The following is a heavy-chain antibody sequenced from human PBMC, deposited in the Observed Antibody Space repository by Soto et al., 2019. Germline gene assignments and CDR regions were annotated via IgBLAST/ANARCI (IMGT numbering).Heavy chain of an antibody. V-gene: IGHV1-46*03. CDR3: ARDSPLITMVRGVLDV. Sequence: ASVKVSCKASGYTFTSYYMHWVRQAPGQGLEWMGIINPSGGSTSYAQKFQGRVTMTRDTSTSTVYMELSSLRSEDTAVYYCARDSPLITMVRGVLDVWGKGTTVTVSS. CDR2: INPSGGST. CDR1: GYTFTSYY. J-gene: IGHJ6*04. D-gene: IGHD3-10*01.